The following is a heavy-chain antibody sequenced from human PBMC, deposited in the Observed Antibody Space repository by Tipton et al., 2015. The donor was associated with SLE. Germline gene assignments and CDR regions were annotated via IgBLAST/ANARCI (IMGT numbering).Heavy chain of an antibody. D-gene: IGHD2-21*02. V-gene: IGHV4-59*01. CDR2: IYYIGTT. CDR3: ARGEDDCHVKGGWMAP. Sequence: TLSLTCTVSGGSFTTYYWSWIRQPPGKGLEWIGHIYYIGTTSYNPSLESRVSISIDTSKNQFSLKLRSVTAADTAVYYCARGEDDCHVKGGWMAPWGQGSLVAVSS. CDR1: GGSFTTYY. J-gene: IGHJ5*02.